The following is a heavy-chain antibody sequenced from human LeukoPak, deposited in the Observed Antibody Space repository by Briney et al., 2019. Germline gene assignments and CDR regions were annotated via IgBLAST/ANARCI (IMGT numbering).Heavy chain of an antibody. J-gene: IGHJ4*02. CDR2: INPSGGGT. CDR1: GYTVTSYY. V-gene: IGHV1-46*01. D-gene: IGHD2-2*01. CDR3: ARPTTSHYPFDY. Sequence: ASVKVSCKASGYTVTSYYMHWVRQAPGQGLEWMGIINPSGGGTSYAQKFQGRVTMTRDTSTSTVYMELSSLRSEDTAVYYCARPTTSHYPFDYWGQGTLVTVSS.